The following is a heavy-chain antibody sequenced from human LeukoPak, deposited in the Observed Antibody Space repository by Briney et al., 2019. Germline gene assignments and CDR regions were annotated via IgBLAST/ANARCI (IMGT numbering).Heavy chain of an antibody. J-gene: IGHJ4*02. CDR3: ARGEWLQGTYYFDY. D-gene: IGHD5-24*01. Sequence: ASVKVSCKASGGTFSSYAISWVRQAPGQGLEWMGGIIPIFGTANYAQKFQGRVTITADESTSTAYMELSSLRSEDTAAYYCARGEWLQGTYYFDYWGQGTLVTVSS. CDR1: GGTFSSYA. CDR2: IIPIFGTA. V-gene: IGHV1-69*13.